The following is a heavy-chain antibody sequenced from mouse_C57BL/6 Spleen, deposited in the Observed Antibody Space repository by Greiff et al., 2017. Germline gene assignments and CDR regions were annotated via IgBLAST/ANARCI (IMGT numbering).Heavy chain of an antibody. J-gene: IGHJ3*01. Sequence: QVQLQQPGAELVKPGASVKLSCKASGYTFTSYWMHWVKQRPGQGLEWIGMIHPNSGSTNYNEKFKSKATLTVDKSSSTAYMQLSSLTSEDSAVYYCARHYGSSYLFAYWGQGTLVTVSA. D-gene: IGHD1-1*01. CDR3: ARHYGSSYLFAY. CDR1: GYTFTSYW. CDR2: IHPNSGST. V-gene: IGHV1-64*01.